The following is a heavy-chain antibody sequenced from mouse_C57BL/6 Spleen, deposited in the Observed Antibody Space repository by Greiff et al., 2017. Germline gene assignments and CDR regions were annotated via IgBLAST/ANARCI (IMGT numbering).Heavy chain of an antibody. CDR3: AKFITTGVAGVGYAMDY. Sequence: QVQLQQSGAELARPGASVKLSCKASGYTFTSYGISWVKQRTGQGLEWIGEIYPRSGNTYYNEKFKGKATLTADKSSSTAYMELRSLTSEDSAVYFCAKFITTGVAGVGYAMDYWGQGTSVTVSS. CDR1: GYTFTSYG. J-gene: IGHJ4*01. CDR2: IYPRSGNT. D-gene: IGHD1-1*01. V-gene: IGHV1-81*01.